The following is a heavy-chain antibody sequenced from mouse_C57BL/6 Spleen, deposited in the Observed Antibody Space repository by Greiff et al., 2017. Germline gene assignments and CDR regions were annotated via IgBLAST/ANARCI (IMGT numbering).Heavy chain of an antibody. CDR1: GFTFSSYA. CDR3: ARERYAMDY. CDR2: ISDGGNYT. Sequence: EVQVVESGGGLVKPGGSLKLSCAASGFTFSSYAMSWIRQTPEKKLEWVATISDGGNYTYYPDNVKGLFTIARDNAKNNLDLQLGNLKSEDTALYDCARERYAMDYWGQGTSVTVSS. V-gene: IGHV5-4*01. J-gene: IGHJ4*01.